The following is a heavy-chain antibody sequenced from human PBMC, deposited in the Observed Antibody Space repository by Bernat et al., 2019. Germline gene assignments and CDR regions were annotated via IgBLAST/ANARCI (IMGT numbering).Heavy chain of an antibody. J-gene: IGHJ6*02. CDR1: GGSISSSSYY. CDR3: AKVGGSSSPYYYYGMDV. CDR2: IYYSGSS. Sequence: QLQLQESGPGLVKPSETLSLTCTVSGGSISSSSYYWGWIRQPPGKGLEWIGSIYYSGSSYHNPALKSRVTILVDSSKNHLSLKLSSVTAADTAVYYCAKVGGSSSPYYYYGMDVWGQGTTVTVSS. D-gene: IGHD6-6*01. V-gene: IGHV4-39*02.